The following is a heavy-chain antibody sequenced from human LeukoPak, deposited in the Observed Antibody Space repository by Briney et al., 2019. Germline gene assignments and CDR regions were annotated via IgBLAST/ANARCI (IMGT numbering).Heavy chain of an antibody. V-gene: IGHV1-3*01. D-gene: IGHD3-22*01. J-gene: IGHJ4*02. Sequence: SVKVSCKASGYTFTGDAVHWVRQAPAQRLEWVGRINAGNGNTKYSQKFQGRVTITRDTSASTAYMELSSLRSEDMAVYYCARERYDTSGYYYLDYWGQGTLVTVSS. CDR1: GYTFTGDA. CDR2: INAGNGNT. CDR3: ARERYDTSGYYYLDY.